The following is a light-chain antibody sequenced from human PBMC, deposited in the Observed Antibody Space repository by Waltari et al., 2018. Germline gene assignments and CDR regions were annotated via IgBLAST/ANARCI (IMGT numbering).Light chain of an antibody. CDR2: EVN. Sequence: QSALTQPPSASGSPGKSVTISCTGTSSYVVGYDYVSWYQQHPGKAPKLIIYEVNKRPSGVPDRFSGSKSGNTASLTVSGLQAEDEADYYCSSYTSSNNCVFGTGTKFTVL. CDR3: SSYTSSNNCV. CDR1: SSYVVGYDY. V-gene: IGLV2-8*01. J-gene: IGLJ1*01.